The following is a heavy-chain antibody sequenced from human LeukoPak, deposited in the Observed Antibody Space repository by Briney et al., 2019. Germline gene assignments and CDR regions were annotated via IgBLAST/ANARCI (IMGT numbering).Heavy chain of an antibody. CDR3: ARGGIAAVVSPFDP. J-gene: IGHJ5*02. V-gene: IGHV4-59*01. CDR1: GGSISSYY. Sequence: SETLSLTCTVSGGSISSYYWSWIRQPPGKGLEWIGYIYYSGSTNYNPSLKSRVTISVDTSKNQFSLKLSSVTAADTAVYYCARGGIAAVVSPFDPWGQGTLVTVSS. CDR2: IYYSGST. D-gene: IGHD6-13*01.